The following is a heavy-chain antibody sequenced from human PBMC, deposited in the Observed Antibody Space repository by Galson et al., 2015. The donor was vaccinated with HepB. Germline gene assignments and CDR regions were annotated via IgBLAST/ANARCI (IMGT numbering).Heavy chain of an antibody. Sequence: SLRLSCAASGFTFSSYAMHWVRQAPGKGLEWVAVIWYDGSNKYYADSVKGRFTISRDNSKNTLYLQMNSLKTEDTAVYYCTTDPPYYDSSGYLFDYWGQGTLVTVSS. V-gene: IGHV3-33*08. CDR3: TTDPPYYDSSGYLFDY. J-gene: IGHJ4*02. CDR2: IWYDGSNK. D-gene: IGHD3-22*01. CDR1: GFTFSSYA.